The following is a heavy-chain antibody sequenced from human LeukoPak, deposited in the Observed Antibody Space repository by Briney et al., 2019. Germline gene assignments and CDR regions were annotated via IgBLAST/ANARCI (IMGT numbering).Heavy chain of an antibody. CDR1: GFTFTTYA. J-gene: IGHJ4*02. V-gene: IGHV3-23*01. Sequence: GGSLRLSCAASGFTFTTYAMSWVRQAPGKGLEWVSTISGGGTSTYSADSVKGRFTISRDNSKNTLYLQMNSLRAEDTADYYCAKGLGSATGKFDYWGQGALVTVSS. CDR2: ISGGGTST. D-gene: IGHD6-13*01. CDR3: AKGLGSATGKFDY.